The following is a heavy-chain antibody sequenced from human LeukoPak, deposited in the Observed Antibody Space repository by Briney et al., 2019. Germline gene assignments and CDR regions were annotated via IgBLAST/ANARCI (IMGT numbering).Heavy chain of an antibody. CDR1: GGSISSGSYY. CDR3: ARHAGRSSSWNFDY. Sequence: SETLSLTCTVSGGSISSGSYYWGWIRQPPGKGLEWIGSVYYSGSTYYNPSLKSRVTISVDTSKNQFSLKLSSVTAADTAVYYCARHAGRSSSWNFDYWGQGTLVTVSS. D-gene: IGHD6-13*01. V-gene: IGHV4-39*01. J-gene: IGHJ4*02. CDR2: VYYSGST.